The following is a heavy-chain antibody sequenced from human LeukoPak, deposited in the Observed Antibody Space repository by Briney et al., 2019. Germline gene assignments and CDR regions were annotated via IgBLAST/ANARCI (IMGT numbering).Heavy chain of an antibody. CDR2: INHSGST. D-gene: IGHD6-13*01. V-gene: IGHV4-34*01. CDR3: ARGAPSIAAAGSPNSYAFDI. Sequence: SETLPLTCAVYGGSFSGYYWSWIRQPPGKGLEWIGEINHSGSTNYNPSLKSRVTISVDTSKSQFSLKLSSVTAADTAVYYCARGAPSIAAAGSPNSYAFDIWGQGTMVTVSS. J-gene: IGHJ3*02. CDR1: GGSFSGYY.